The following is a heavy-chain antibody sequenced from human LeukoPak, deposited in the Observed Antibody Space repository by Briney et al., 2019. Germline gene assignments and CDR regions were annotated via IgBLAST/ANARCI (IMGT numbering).Heavy chain of an antibody. J-gene: IGHJ4*02. Sequence: LETLSLTCTVSGGSINSYFWSWIRQPPGKGLEWIGYIYYSGSTNYNPSLKSRVSISIDTSKTQFSLKLSSVTAADTGVYYCARTGPGGYWGQGTLVTVSS. CDR2: IYYSGST. CDR3: ARTGPGGY. V-gene: IGHV4-59*08. D-gene: IGHD1-14*01. CDR1: GGSINSYF.